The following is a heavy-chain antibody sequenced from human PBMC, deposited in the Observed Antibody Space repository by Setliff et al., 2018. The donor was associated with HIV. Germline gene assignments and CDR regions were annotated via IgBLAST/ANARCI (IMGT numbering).Heavy chain of an antibody. J-gene: IGHJ4*02. D-gene: IGHD3-16*01. Sequence: SETLSLTCTVSGGSISSYYWSWIRQPPGKGLEWIGYIYYSGSTNYNPSLKSRVTISIDTFKSQFSLKLRSVNAADTAVYYCASWGAGSNSGFDYWGRGTLVTVSS. CDR3: ASWGAGSNSGFDY. CDR1: GGSISSYY. V-gene: IGHV4-59*12. CDR2: IYYSGST.